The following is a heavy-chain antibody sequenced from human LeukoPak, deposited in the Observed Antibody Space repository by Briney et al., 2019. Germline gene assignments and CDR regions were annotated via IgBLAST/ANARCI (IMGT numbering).Heavy chain of an antibody. J-gene: IGHJ4*02. CDR1: GFTFSSYA. CDR2: ISGSGGST. D-gene: IGHD2-15*01. Sequence: PGGSLRLSCAASGFTFSSYAMSWVRQAPGKGLEWVSAISGSGGSTYYADSVKGRFTISRDNSKNTLYLQMNSLRAEDTAVYYCARVDGSGDRALDYWGQGTLVTVSS. CDR3: ARVDGSGDRALDY. V-gene: IGHV3-23*01.